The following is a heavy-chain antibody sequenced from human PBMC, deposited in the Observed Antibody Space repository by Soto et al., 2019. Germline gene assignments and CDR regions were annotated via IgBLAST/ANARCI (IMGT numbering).Heavy chain of an antibody. CDR1: GGTFSSYA. D-gene: IGHD6-13*01. CDR2: IIPIFGTA. Sequence: ASVKVSCKASGGTFSSYAISWVRQAPGQGLEWMGGIIPIFGTANYAQKFQGRVTITADDSTSTAYMELSSLRSEDTAVYYCARGLGIAAAGYYYYMDVWGKGTTVTVSS. J-gene: IGHJ6*03. V-gene: IGHV1-69*13. CDR3: ARGLGIAAAGYYYYMDV.